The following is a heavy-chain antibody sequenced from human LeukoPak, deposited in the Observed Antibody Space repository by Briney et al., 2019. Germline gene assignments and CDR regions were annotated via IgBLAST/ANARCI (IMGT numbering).Heavy chain of an antibody. Sequence: ASVKVSCKVSGYTLTELSMHWVRQAPGKGLEWMGGFDPEDGETIYAQKFQGRVTMTEDTSTDTAYMELSSLRSEDTAVYYCARPPLAPGIAVAGDWDAFDIWGQGTMVTVSS. V-gene: IGHV1-24*01. CDR2: FDPEDGET. CDR3: ARPPLAPGIAVAGDWDAFDI. J-gene: IGHJ3*02. CDR1: GYTLTELS. D-gene: IGHD6-19*01.